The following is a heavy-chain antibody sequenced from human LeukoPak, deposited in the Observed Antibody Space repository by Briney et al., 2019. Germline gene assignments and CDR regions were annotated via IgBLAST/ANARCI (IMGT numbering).Heavy chain of an antibody. J-gene: IGHJ4*02. D-gene: IGHD2-15*01. CDR2: IIPILGTA. V-gene: IGHV1-69*05. CDR1: GGTFSSYA. CDR3: ARDPMVGPSVGS. Sequence: ASVKVSCKASGGTFSSYAISWVRQAPGQGLEWMGGIIPILGTANYAQKFQGRVTITTDESTSTAYMELSSLRSEDTAVYYCARDPMVGPSVGSWGQGTLVTVSS.